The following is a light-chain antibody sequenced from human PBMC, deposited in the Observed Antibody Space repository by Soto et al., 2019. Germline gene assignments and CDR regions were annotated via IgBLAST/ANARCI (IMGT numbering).Light chain of an antibody. J-gene: IGKJ1*01. CDR3: QQSYSTPWT. CDR2: AAS. Sequence: DIQMTQSPSSLSAXVGDRVTITCRASQSITNYLTWYQHKPGKAPKLLIYAASSLRSGVPSRFRGSGSGTDFTLTISSLQPEDFATFYCQQSYSTPWTFGQGTKVEIK. CDR1: QSITNY. V-gene: IGKV1-39*01.